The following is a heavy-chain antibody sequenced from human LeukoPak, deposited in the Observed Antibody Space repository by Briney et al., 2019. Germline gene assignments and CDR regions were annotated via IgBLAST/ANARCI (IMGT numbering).Heavy chain of an antibody. CDR1: GFTFSYHW. J-gene: IGHJ3*02. CDR2: IKNDGAVK. V-gene: IGHV3-7*01. D-gene: IGHD1-1*01. Sequence: GGSLRLSCAASGFTFSYHWMTWVRQAPGKGLEWVANIKNDGAVKNYVDSVKGRFTISRDNAKNSLYLQMNSLRAEDTAVYYCARVGILEAFDIWGQGTMVTVSS. CDR3: ARVGILEAFDI.